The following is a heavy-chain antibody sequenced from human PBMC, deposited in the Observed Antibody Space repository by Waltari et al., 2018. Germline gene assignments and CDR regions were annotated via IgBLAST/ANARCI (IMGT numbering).Heavy chain of an antibody. CDR3: ARDYCDRTNCHGMDV. J-gene: IGHJ6*02. Sequence: QVQLVESGGGVVQPGRSLRLSCTASEFTFRSYAMHWVRQAPGKGLEWVAVISYNERNIYYVDSVKGRFTISRDNSKKMLFLQMNSLINEDTAVYYCARDYCDRTNCHGMDVWGQGTTVIVSS. D-gene: IGHD3-22*01. V-gene: IGHV3-30*04. CDR1: EFTFRSYA. CDR2: ISYNERNI.